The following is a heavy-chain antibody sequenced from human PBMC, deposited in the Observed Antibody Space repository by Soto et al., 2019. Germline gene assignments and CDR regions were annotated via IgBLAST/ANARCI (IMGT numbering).Heavy chain of an antibody. CDR3: ARTHYCSGVSCYSVFDY. D-gene: IGHD2-15*01. Sequence: QTLSLTCAISGDSVSSNSAAWNWIRQSPSRGFEWLGRTYYRSKWYNGYAVSVKSRITISPDTSKNHFSLQLNSVTPEDTAVYYCARTHYCSGVSCYSVFDYWGQGTLVTVS. J-gene: IGHJ4*02. CDR2: TYYRSKWYN. CDR1: GDSVSSNSAA. V-gene: IGHV6-1*01.